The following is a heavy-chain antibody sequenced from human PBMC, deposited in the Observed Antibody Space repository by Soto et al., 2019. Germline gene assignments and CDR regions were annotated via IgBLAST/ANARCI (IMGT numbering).Heavy chain of an antibody. J-gene: IGHJ3*02. CDR1: GFTFSSYS. CDR3: ARGGGNYYDSSGYYPDAFDI. D-gene: IGHD3-22*01. CDR2: ISSSSSTI. V-gene: IGHV3-48*02. Sequence: LRLSCAASGFTFSSYSMNWVRQAPGKGLEWVSHISSSSSTIYYADSVKGRFTISRDNAKNSLYLQMNSLRDEDTAVYYCARGGGNYYDSSGYYPDAFDIWGQGTMVTVSS.